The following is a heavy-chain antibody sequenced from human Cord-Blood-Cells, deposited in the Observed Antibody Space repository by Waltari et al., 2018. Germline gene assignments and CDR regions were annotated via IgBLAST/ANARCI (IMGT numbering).Heavy chain of an antibody. CDR1: GFTFSSYS. CDR3: ARDYSSSWYFDY. Sequence: EVQLVESGGGLVKPGGSLRLSCAASGFTFSSYSMNWVRQAPGKGLGWVSSISCSRSYIYYADSVKGRFTISRDNAKNSLYLQMNSLRAEDTAVYYCARDYSSSWYFDYWGQGTLVTVSS. CDR2: ISCSRSYI. J-gene: IGHJ4*02. V-gene: IGHV3-21*01. D-gene: IGHD6-13*01.